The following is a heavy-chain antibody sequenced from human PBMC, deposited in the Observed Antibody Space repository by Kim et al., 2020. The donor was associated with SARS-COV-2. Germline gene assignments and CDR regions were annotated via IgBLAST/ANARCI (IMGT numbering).Heavy chain of an antibody. V-gene: IGHV3-23*01. D-gene: IGHD1-26*01. J-gene: IGHJ5*02. Sequence: YADPVKSRLHSSRDYSKNTLTLQTNSLRAEDTAVYYCAKCVRYWVGWFDPWGQGTLVTVSS. CDR3: AKCVRYWVGWFDP.